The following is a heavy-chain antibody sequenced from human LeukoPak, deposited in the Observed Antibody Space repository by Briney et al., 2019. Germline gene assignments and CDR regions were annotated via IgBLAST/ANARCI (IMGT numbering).Heavy chain of an antibody. V-gene: IGHV3-11*01. CDR3: ARTFSHWGWLGDYYFDW. D-gene: IGHD5-24*01. CDR1: GFTFSNYY. Sequence: GGSLRLSCAASGFTFSNYYMSWIRQAPGKGLGWVSYISNSDNTIYYEDSVKGRFTISRDNANNLLYLQMDSLRVEDTAVYYCARTFSHWGWLGDYYFDWWGRGTLVTVFS. CDR2: ISNSDNTI. J-gene: IGHJ4*02.